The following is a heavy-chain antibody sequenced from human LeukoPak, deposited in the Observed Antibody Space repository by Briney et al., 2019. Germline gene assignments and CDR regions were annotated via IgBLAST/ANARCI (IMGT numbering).Heavy chain of an antibody. V-gene: IGHV3-74*01. J-gene: IGHJ5*02. Sequence: GGSLRLSCAASGFTFSSYWMHWVRQAPGKGPVWVSHNDGSGTTYADSVKGRFTISRDDAKNTLYLQMNSLRAEDTAVYYCVRGGESTWSWGQGTLVTVSS. CDR3: VRGGESTWS. D-gene: IGHD2-15*01. CDR2: NDGSGT. CDR1: GFTFSSYW.